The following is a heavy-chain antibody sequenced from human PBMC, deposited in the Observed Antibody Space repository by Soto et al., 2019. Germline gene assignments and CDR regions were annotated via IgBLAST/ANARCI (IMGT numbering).Heavy chain of an antibody. CDR3: AFGDYVPYFDY. CDR1: GGSVSSGSYY. CDR2: IYYSGST. D-gene: IGHD4-17*01. J-gene: IGHJ4*02. V-gene: IGHV4-61*01. Sequence: SETLSLTCTVSGGSVSSGSYYWSWIRQPPGKGLEWIGYIYYSGSTNYNPSLKSRVTISVDTSKNQFSLKLSSVTAADTAVYYCAFGDYVPYFDYWGQGTLVTASS.